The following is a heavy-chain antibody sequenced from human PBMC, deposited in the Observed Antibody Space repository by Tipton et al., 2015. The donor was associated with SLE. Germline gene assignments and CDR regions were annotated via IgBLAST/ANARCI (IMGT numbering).Heavy chain of an antibody. Sequence: TLSLTCTVSGGSISSYYWSWIRQPPGKGLEWIGYIYYSGSTNYNPSLTSRVTISVDTSKNQFSLKLSSVTAADTAVYYCARTPNWNYSGHDAFDIWGQGTMIIVSS. J-gene: IGHJ3*02. CDR3: ARTPNWNYSGHDAFDI. V-gene: IGHV4-59*01. CDR2: IYYSGST. D-gene: IGHD1-7*01. CDR1: GGSISSYY.